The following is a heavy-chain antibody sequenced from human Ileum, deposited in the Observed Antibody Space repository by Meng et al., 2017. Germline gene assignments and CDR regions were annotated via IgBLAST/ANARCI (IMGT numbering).Heavy chain of an antibody. D-gene: IGHD1-26*01. CDR3: ARGGGSYHHFDY. Sequence: VRMQHSVPGLVKPSQTLALTRAIPADSVSSNSAAWNWIRQSPSRGLEWLGRTYYRSKWFNEYAVSVKSRITINPDTSENQFSLQLNSVTPEDAAVYYCARGGGSYHHFDYWGQGTLVTVSS. J-gene: IGHJ4*02. V-gene: IGHV6-1*01. CDR2: TYYRSKWFN. CDR1: ADSVSSNSAA.